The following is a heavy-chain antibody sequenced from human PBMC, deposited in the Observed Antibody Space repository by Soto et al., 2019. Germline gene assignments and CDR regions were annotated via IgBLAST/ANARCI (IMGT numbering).Heavy chain of an antibody. CDR1: GYTFTSYA. Sequence: QVQLVQSGAEEKKPGASVKVSCKASGYTFTSYAMHWVRQAPGQRLEWMGWINAGNGNTKYSQKFQGRVTITRDTSXXTXYXXLSSLRSEDTAVYYCARDRTIFGVVARRVVGWFDPWGQGTLVTVSS. D-gene: IGHD3-3*01. CDR3: ARDRTIFGVVARRVVGWFDP. V-gene: IGHV1-3*05. CDR2: INAGNGNT. J-gene: IGHJ5*02.